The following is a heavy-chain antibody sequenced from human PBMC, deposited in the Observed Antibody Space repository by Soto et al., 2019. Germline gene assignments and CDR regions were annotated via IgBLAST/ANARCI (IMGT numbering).Heavy chain of an antibody. Sequence: GASVKVSCKASGYTFTSYAMHWVRQAPGQRLEWMGCINAGNGNTKYSQKFQGRVTITRDTSASTAYMELSSLRSEDTAVYYCARDQYYYDSSGYYYFDYWGQGTLVTVSS. D-gene: IGHD3-22*01. CDR2: INAGNGNT. V-gene: IGHV1-3*01. J-gene: IGHJ4*02. CDR1: GYTFTSYA. CDR3: ARDQYYYDSSGYYYFDY.